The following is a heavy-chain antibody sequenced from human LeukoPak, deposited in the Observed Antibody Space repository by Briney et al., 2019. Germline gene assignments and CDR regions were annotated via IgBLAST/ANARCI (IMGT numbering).Heavy chain of an antibody. D-gene: IGHD5-12*01. Sequence: GGSLRLSCAASGFTFSSYWMSWVRQAPGKGLEWVANIKQDGSEKYYVDSVKGRFTISRDNAKNSLYLQMNSLRAEDTALYYCARDQTGYHNPSYYYYYMDVWGKGTTVTVSS. CDR2: IKQDGSEK. J-gene: IGHJ6*03. CDR1: GFTFSSYW. V-gene: IGHV3-7*03. CDR3: ARDQTGYHNPSYYYYYMDV.